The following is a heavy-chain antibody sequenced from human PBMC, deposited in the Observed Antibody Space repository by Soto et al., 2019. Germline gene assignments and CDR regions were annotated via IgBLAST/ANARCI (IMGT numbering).Heavy chain of an antibody. Sequence: LGESLKISCKGSGYSFTSYWIGWVRQMPGKGLEWMGIIYPGDSDTRYSPSFQGQVTISADKSISTAYLQWSSLKASDTAMYYCARNTLAGEYYYYGMDVWGQGTTVTVSS. D-gene: IGHD6-19*01. CDR1: GYSFTSYW. CDR2: IYPGDSDT. CDR3: ARNTLAGEYYYYGMDV. V-gene: IGHV5-51*01. J-gene: IGHJ6*02.